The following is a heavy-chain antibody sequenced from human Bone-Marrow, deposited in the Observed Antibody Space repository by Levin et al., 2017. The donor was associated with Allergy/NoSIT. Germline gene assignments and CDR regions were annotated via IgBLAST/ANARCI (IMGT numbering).Heavy chain of an antibody. D-gene: IGHD1-14*01. CDR1: GFIFSKYA. J-gene: IGHJ4*02. V-gene: IGHV3-30*04. CDR3: ASGTLSFDY. CDR2: ISYDGSNK. Sequence: SCAASGFIFSKYAMHWVRQAPGKGLEWVAVISYDGSNKKCVDSVKGRFTISRDNSKNTLYLQMTSLRVEDTAVYYCASGTLSFDYWGQGTLVTVSS.